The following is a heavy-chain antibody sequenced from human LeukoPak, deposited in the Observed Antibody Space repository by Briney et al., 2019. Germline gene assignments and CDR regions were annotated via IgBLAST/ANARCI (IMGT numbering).Heavy chain of an antibody. Sequence: GGSLRLSCAASGFTFSSYGMHWVRQAPGKGLEWVAVISYDGSNKYYADSVKGRFTISRDNSKNTLYLQMSSLRVEDTAVYYCAKEDYGDASRGYGVDVWGQGTTVTVSS. V-gene: IGHV3-30*18. J-gene: IGHJ6*02. CDR3: AKEDYGDASRGYGVDV. CDR1: GFTFSSYG. D-gene: IGHD4-17*01. CDR2: ISYDGSNK.